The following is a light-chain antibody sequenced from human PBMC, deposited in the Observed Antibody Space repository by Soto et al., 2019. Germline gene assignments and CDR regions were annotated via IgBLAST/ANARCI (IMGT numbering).Light chain of an antibody. V-gene: IGKV3-11*01. Sequence: EIVLTQSPATLSSSPGERATLSCRASQSVTGSVAWYQQKPGQSPRLLIYRASDRASGIPARFTGSGSGTEFTLTINSLEPEDFAVYYCQQRAKWPPTFGGGTKVEIK. J-gene: IGKJ4*01. CDR2: RAS. CDR1: QSVTGS. CDR3: QQRAKWPPT.